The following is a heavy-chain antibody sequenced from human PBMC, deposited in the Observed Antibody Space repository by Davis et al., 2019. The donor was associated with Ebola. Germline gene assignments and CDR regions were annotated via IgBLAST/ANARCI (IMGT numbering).Heavy chain of an antibody. V-gene: IGHV1-2*02. Sequence: ASVKVSCKASGYTFTGYYMHWVRQAPGQGLEWMGWINPNSGGTNYAQKFQGRVTMTRDTSISTAYMELSRLRSDDTAVYYCARIKGHGVGAFDIWGQGTMVTVSS. J-gene: IGHJ3*02. CDR3: ARIKGHGVGAFDI. CDR2: INPNSGGT. D-gene: IGHD2-8*01. CDR1: GYTFTGYY.